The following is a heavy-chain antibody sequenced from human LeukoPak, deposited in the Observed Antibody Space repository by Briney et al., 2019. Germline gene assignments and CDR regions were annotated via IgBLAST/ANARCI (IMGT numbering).Heavy chain of an antibody. D-gene: IGHD5-18*01. CDR2: ISYDGSNK. Sequence: GGSLRLSCAASGVTFSSYAMHWVRQAPGKGLEWVAVISYDGSNKYYTDSVKGRFTISRDNSQNPLSLQMNSLSADDTAVYYCARVDTAMLPPDYFDYWGQGPLVSVSS. CDR1: GVTFSSYA. CDR3: ARVDTAMLPPDYFDY. V-gene: IGHV3-30*04. J-gene: IGHJ4*02.